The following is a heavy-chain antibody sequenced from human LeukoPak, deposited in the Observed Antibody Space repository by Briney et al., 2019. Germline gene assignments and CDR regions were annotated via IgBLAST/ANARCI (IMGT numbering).Heavy chain of an antibody. D-gene: IGHD3-10*01. CDR1: GFTFSSYT. Sequence: GGSLRLSCAASGFTFSSYTMNWVRQAPGKGLEWVSSISSSSTYIYYADSVKGRFTISRDNAKNSLYLQMNSLRAEDTAVYHCARVGSWDTFDVWGQGTMVTGSS. CDR3: ARVGSWDTFDV. J-gene: IGHJ3*01. CDR2: ISSSSTYI. V-gene: IGHV3-21*01.